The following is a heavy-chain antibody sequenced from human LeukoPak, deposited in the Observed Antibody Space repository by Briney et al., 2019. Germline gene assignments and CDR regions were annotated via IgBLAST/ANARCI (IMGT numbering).Heavy chain of an antibody. V-gene: IGHV1-3*01. CDR3: ARDEITMVRGVTNGMDV. D-gene: IGHD3-10*01. CDR1: GYTFTSYA. Sequence: RWASVKVSCKASGYTFTSYAMHWVRQAPGQRFEWMGWINAGNGNTKYSQKFQGRVTITRDTSASTAYMELSSLRSEDTAVYYCARDEITMVRGVTNGMDVWGKGTTVTVSS. J-gene: IGHJ6*04. CDR2: INAGNGNT.